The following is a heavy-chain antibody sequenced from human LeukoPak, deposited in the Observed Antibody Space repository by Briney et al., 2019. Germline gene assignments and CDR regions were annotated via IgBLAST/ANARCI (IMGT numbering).Heavy chain of an antibody. CDR2: IYYSGST. CDR1: GGSLNGHY. D-gene: IGHD2-2*01. Sequence: PSETLSLTCAVYGGSLNGHYWSWIRQPPGKGLEWIGYIYYSGSTNYNPSLKSRVTISVDTSKNQFSLKLSSVTAADTAVYYCARDYCSSTSCRGFDYWGQGTLVTVSS. CDR3: ARDYCSSTSCRGFDY. V-gene: IGHV4-59*11. J-gene: IGHJ4*02.